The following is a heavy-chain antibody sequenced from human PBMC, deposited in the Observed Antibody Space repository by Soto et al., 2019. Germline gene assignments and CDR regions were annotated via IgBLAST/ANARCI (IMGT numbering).Heavy chain of an antibody. CDR3: ARESEDLTSNFDY. CDR1: GFTFTRYS. CDR2: ISSTTNYI. Sequence: GGSLRLSSAASGFTFTRYSMNWFRQAPGKGLEWVSSISSTTNYIYYGDSMKGRFTISRDNAKNSLYLEMNSLRAEDTAVYYCARESEDLTSNFDYWGQGTLVTVSS. V-gene: IGHV3-21*06. J-gene: IGHJ4*02.